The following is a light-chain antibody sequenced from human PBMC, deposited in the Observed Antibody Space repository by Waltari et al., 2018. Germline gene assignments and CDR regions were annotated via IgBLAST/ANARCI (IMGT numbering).Light chain of an antibody. J-gene: IGKJ2*01. CDR3: LQYNSHPYT. CDR2: GAS. V-gene: IGKV1-17*01. Sequence: DIQMTQSPSSLSASAGDAVTITCRASRGINTYLNWYQQKPGKAPQRLIYGASRLESGVPSRFSGSGSGTDFSLTISSLQPEDFATYYCLQYNSHPYTFGQGTKVEIK. CDR1: RGINTY.